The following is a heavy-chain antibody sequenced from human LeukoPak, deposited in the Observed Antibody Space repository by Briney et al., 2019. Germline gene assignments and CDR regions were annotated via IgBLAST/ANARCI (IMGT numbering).Heavy chain of an antibody. D-gene: IGHD6-13*01. V-gene: IGHV3-30-3*01. CDR3: ARVLRAAADF. CDR1: GFTFSSYA. J-gene: IGHJ4*02. Sequence: GGSLRLSCAASGFTFSSYAMHWVRQAPGKGLEWVAVISYDGSNKYYADSVKGRFTISRDNSKNTLYLQMNSLRAEDTAVYYCARVLRAAADFWGQGTLVTVSS. CDR2: ISYDGSNK.